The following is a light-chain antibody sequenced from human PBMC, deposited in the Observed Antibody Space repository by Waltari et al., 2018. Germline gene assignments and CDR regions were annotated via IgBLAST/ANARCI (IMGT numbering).Light chain of an antibody. CDR1: RGAVGMFNL. CDR2: HVD. Sequence: QSALTQPASVSGSPGQSITISSSVPRGAVGMFNLVSRYHPHPGKAPHLLSYHVDDRPSGVSYRFSASKSGHTASLTISGLQPEDEADYYCCSYAGNKWLFGGGTKVTVL. J-gene: IGLJ3*02. V-gene: IGLV2-23*02. CDR3: CSYAGNKWL.